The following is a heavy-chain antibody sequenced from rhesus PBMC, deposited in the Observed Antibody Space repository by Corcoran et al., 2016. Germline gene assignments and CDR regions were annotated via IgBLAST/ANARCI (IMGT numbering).Heavy chain of an antibody. V-gene: IGHV4S12*01. CDR2: IGGSSKNT. Sequence: QVQLQESGPGVVTPSETMSLTCVVSGGSISGYYLWSWIRQHPGKGREGIGNIGGSSKNTNYNPSLKKRFIISKATSRTQFALKLSSVAAADTAVYYCARVYSGSRYFDYWGQGVLVTVSS. CDR3: ARVYSGSRYFDY. J-gene: IGHJ4*01. CDR1: GGSISGYYL. D-gene: IGHD6-25*01.